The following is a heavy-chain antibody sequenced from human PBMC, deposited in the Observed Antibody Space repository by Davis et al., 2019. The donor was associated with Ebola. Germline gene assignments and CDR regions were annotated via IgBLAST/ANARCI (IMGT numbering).Heavy chain of an antibody. Sequence: PGGSLRPSCAASGFTFSDHYMDWFPQAPGKGLEWTGRSRNKTHSYTTEYAASVKGRFTISRDDSKNSLYLQMNSLKTEDTAVYYCASFVGFISGRYYRAFDHWGQGTLVTVSS. D-gene: IGHD1-26*01. CDR1: GFTFSDHY. CDR2: SRNKTHSYTT. J-gene: IGHJ4*02. V-gene: IGHV3-72*01. CDR3: ASFVGFISGRYYRAFDH.